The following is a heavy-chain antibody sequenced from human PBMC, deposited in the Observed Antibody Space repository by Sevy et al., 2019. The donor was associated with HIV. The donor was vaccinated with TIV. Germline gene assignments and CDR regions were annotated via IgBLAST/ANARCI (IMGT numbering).Heavy chain of an antibody. CDR1: GFTFSQSW. CDR2: IKEDGSQT. Sequence: GGSLRLSCAASGFTFSQSWMTWVRQAPGKGLEWVANIKEDGSQTNYVESLKGRFTISRDNAKKSVYLQMNSLRAEDTAVYYCAKEFWGPEYWGLGTLVTVSS. CDR3: AKEFWGPEY. D-gene: IGHD7-27*01. J-gene: IGHJ4*02. V-gene: IGHV3-7*01.